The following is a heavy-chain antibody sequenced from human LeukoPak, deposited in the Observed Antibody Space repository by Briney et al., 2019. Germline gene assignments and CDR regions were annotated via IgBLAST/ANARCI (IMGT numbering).Heavy chain of an antibody. V-gene: IGHV1-2*02. J-gene: IGHJ5*02. Sequence: ASVKVSCKASGYSFTDYYMHWVRQAPGQGLEWMGWINLNNGDRKSAQKFQGRVTMTRDTSITTVYMEVSWLTSDDTAIHYCARADRLHGGPYLIGPWGQGTLVTVSS. CDR1: GYSFTDYY. CDR2: INLNNGDR. D-gene: IGHD3-16*01. CDR3: ARADRLHGGPYLIGP.